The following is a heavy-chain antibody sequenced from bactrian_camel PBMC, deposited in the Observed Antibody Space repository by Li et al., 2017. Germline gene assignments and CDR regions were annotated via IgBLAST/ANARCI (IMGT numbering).Heavy chain of an antibody. Sequence: HVQLVESGGGSVQAGESLTLSCVVSGAKYQSYCMGWFRQAPGKEREGVAIFAGIGRDSTTLYADSVKGRFTTSRDNAKNTVHLQMNTLKPEDTAMYYCNDRCRTVFGPGTQVTVS. CDR2: FAGIGRDSTT. D-gene: IGHD2*01. CDR1: GAKYQSYC. J-gene: IGHJ4*01. V-gene: IGHV3S63*01.